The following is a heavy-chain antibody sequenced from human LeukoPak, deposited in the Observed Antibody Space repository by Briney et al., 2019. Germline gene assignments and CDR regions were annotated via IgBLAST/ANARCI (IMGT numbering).Heavy chain of an antibody. CDR1: GFRFSNYW. CDR3: ARESEFDI. Sequence: GGSLRLSCAASGFRFSNYWMSWVRQAPGKGLEWVANIKEDGSGEHYVDSVKGRFTISRDNAKNSLYLQMNSQRAEDTAVYYCARESEFDIWGQGTMATVSS. J-gene: IGHJ3*02. V-gene: IGHV3-7*04. CDR2: IKEDGSGE.